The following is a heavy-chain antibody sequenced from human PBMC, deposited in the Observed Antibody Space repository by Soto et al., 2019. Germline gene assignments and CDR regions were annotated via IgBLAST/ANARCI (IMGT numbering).Heavy chain of an antibody. CDR1: GFTFSDYY. CDR2: INRNGRNK. Sequence: QVQLVESGGGLVKPGGSLRLSCVASGFTFSDYYMSWIRQAPGRGLEWLSYINRNGRNKDYADSVRGRFTISRDNAKTSSFLEMNGLSVEDTAAYYCARRRRTDMDDIVLMHDFDFWGQGTLVTVSS. D-gene: IGHD2-8*01. J-gene: IGHJ4*02. CDR3: ARRRRTDMDDIVLMHDFDF. V-gene: IGHV3-11*01.